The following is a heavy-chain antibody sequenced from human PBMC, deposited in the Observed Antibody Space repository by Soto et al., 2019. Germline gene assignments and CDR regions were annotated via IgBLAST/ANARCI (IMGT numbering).Heavy chain of an antibody. V-gene: IGHV4-31*03. J-gene: IGHJ5*02. D-gene: IGHD4-17*01. CDR2: IYYSGST. Sequence: PSETLSLTCTVSGGSISSGGYYWSWIRQHPGKGLEWIGYIYYSGSTYYNPSIKSRVTLSVDTSKNQFSLKLSSVTAADTAVYYCARAPAETMTTVGWFDPWGQGTLVTVSS. CDR3: ARAPAETMTTVGWFDP. CDR1: GGSISSGGYY.